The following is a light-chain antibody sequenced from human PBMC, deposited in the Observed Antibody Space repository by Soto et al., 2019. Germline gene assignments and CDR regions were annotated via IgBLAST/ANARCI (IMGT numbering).Light chain of an antibody. CDR1: RSVSSN. V-gene: IGKV3-15*01. J-gene: IGKJ1*01. CDR3: RQYNNWPRGT. Sequence: VMTQSPATLSVSPGERATLSCRASRSVSSNLAWYQQKPGQAPRLLIYGASTRATGIPARFSGSGSGTEFTLTISSLQSEDFAVYYCRQYNNWPRGTFGQGTKVDIK. CDR2: GAS.